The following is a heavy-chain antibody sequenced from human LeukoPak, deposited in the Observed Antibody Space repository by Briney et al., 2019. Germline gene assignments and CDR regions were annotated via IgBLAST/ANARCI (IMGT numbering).Heavy chain of an antibody. Sequence: GESLKISCKGSGYSFTSYLIGWVHQMSGKGLEWMGIIYPAESDTRYSPSFEGQVTISADMSIRTAYLQWSSLKASDPAMYYCARRIAGAGSDYWGQGTLVTVSS. J-gene: IGHJ4*02. CDR3: ARRIAGAGSDY. CDR1: GYSFTSYL. CDR2: IYPAESDT. D-gene: IGHD6-13*01. V-gene: IGHV5-51*07.